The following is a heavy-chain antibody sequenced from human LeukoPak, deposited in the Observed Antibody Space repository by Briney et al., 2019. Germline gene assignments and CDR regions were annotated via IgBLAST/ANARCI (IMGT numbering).Heavy chain of an antibody. Sequence: ASVKVSCKASGYTFTSYGISWVRQAPGQGLEWMGWISAYNGNTNYAQKLQGRVTMTTDTSTSTANMELRSLRSDDTAVYYCARDRPADYDFWSGYSPFDYWGQGTLVTVSS. V-gene: IGHV1-18*01. J-gene: IGHJ4*02. CDR2: ISAYNGNT. D-gene: IGHD3-3*01. CDR3: ARDRPADYDFWSGYSPFDY. CDR1: GYTFTSYG.